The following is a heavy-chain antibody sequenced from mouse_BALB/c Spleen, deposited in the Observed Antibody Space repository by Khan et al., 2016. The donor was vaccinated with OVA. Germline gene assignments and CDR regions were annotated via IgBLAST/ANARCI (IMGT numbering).Heavy chain of an antibody. CDR1: GYTFTSYW. Sequence: DLVKPGASVKLSCKASGYTFTSYWINWIKQRPGQGLEWIGRISPGSGTPYYNEMFKGKATLTVDTSSITAYIQLSSLSSEDSAVYFCARENYYGSSHYAMDYWGQGTSVTASS. CDR2: ISPGSGTP. CDR3: ARENYYGSSHYAMDY. D-gene: IGHD1-1*01. J-gene: IGHJ4*01. V-gene: IGHV1S41*01.